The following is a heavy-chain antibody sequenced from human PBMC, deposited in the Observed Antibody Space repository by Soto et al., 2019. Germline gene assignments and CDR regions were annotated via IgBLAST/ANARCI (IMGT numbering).Heavy chain of an antibody. D-gene: IGHD6-19*01. V-gene: IGHV1-18*01. CDR1: GYTFASYG. CDR3: ARERAVAGFDY. Sequence: ASVKVSCKASGYTFASYGISWVRQAPGQGLEWMGWISAYNGNTNYAQKLQGRVTMTRNTSISTAYMELSSLRSEDTAVYYCARERAVAGFDYWGQGTLVTVSS. J-gene: IGHJ4*02. CDR2: ISAYNGNT.